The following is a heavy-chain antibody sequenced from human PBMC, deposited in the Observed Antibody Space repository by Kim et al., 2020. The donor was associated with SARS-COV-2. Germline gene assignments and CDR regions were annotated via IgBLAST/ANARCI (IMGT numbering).Heavy chain of an antibody. CDR2: ISSSSSYI. CDR1: GFTFSSYS. CDR3: AQGYYDSSGYYYDAFDI. V-gene: IGHV3-21*01. J-gene: IGHJ3*02. Sequence: GGSLRLSCAASGFTFSSYSMNWVRQAPGKGLEWVSSISSSSSYIYYADSVKGRFTISRDNAKNSLYLQMNSLRAEDTAVYYCAQGYYDSSGYYYDAFDIWGQGTMVTVSS. D-gene: IGHD3-22*01.